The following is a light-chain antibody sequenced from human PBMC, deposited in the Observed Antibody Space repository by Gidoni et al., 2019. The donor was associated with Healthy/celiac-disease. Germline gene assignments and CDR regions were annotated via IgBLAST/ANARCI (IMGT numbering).Light chain of an antibody. V-gene: IGLV2-8*01. J-gene: IGLJ1*01. CDR2: GVS. Sequence: QSALTQPPSASGSPGQSVTISCTGTSSYVGGYNYVSWYQQHPGKAPKLMIYGVSKRPSGVPDRFSGSKSGNTASLTVSGLQAEDESDYYCSSYAGSNNYVFGTGTKVTVL. CDR3: SSYAGSNNYV. CDR1: SSYVGGYNY.